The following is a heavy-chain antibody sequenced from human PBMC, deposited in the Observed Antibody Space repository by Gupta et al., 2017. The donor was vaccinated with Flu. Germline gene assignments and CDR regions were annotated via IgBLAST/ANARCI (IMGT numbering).Heavy chain of an antibody. CDR3: ARARDYRLFDY. D-gene: IGHD3-16*02. Sequence: EVHLVESGGALVQPGESLRLSCESSGFIFGTSSMSWVRQAPGKGPEWVANIKEDGIDKYYADSVKGRFTISRNNAENSLYLQMNSLRAEDTAFYYCARARDYRLFDYWGQGALVTVSS. J-gene: IGHJ4*02. CDR2: IKEDGIDK. V-gene: IGHV3-7*01. CDR1: GFIFGTSS.